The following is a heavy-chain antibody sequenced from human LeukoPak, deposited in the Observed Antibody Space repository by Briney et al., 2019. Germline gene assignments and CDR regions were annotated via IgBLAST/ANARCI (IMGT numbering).Heavy chain of an antibody. Sequence: GGSLRLSCAASGFTFSSYAMHWVRQAPGKGLEYVSAISSNGGSTYYANSVKGRFTISRDNSKNTLYLQMGSLRAEDMAVYYCARQYSSSWYGDAFDIWGQGTMVTVSS. CDR1: GFTFSSYA. CDR2: ISSNGGST. J-gene: IGHJ3*02. D-gene: IGHD6-13*01. CDR3: ARQYSSSWYGDAFDI. V-gene: IGHV3-64*01.